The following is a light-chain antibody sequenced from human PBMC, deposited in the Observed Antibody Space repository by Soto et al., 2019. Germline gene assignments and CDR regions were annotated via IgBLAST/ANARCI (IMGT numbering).Light chain of an antibody. V-gene: IGLV2-23*01. CDR2: EGS. J-gene: IGLJ3*02. CDR1: SSDVGSYNI. CDR3: CSCAGSRV. Sequence: QSVLTQPASVSGSPGQSITISCTGTSSDVGSYNIVSWYQQHPGKDPKLMIYEGSKRPSGVSNRFSGSKSGNTASLTISGLQGEDEADYYCCSCAGSRVFGGGTKLTVL.